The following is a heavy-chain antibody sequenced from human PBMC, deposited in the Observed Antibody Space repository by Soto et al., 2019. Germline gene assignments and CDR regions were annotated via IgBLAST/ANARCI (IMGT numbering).Heavy chain of an antibody. Sequence: EVQLLESGGGLVQPGGSLRLSCAASGFIFSTYAMSWVRQAPGKGLEWVSVISGSGDNTYYTDSVKGRFTISRDNSKKMLYLQMNSLRAEDTAVYYCAKDWGYCTNDGCYEDFQDWGQGTLVTVSS. V-gene: IGHV3-23*01. J-gene: IGHJ1*01. CDR3: AKDWGYCTNDGCYEDFQD. CDR1: GFIFSTYA. CDR2: ISGSGDNT. D-gene: IGHD2-8*01.